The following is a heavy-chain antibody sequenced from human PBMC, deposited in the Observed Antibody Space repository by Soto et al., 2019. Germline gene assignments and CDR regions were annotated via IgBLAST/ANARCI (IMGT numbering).Heavy chain of an antibody. D-gene: IGHD5-12*01. V-gene: IGHV3-74*01. CDR1: GFTFSSYW. Sequence: GGSLRLSCAASGFTFSSYWMHWVRQAPGKGLVWVSRINSDGSSTSYADSVKGRFTISRDNAKNTLYLQMNSLRAEDTAVYYCARGSGIVATIGLDYWGQGTLVTVSS. CDR3: ARGSGIVATIGLDY. J-gene: IGHJ4*02. CDR2: INSDGSST.